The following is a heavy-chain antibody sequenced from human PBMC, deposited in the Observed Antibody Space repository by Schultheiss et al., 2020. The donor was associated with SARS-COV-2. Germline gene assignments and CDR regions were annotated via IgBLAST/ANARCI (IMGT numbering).Heavy chain of an antibody. D-gene: IGHD3-3*01. Sequence: SVKVSCKASGYTFTNYDINWVRQATGQGLEWMGGIIPIFGIANYAQKFQGRVTITADKSTSTVYMYLCSLRSEDRAVYYCARSRVHTIFGVVITKYYYGMDVWGQGTTVTVAS. CDR3: ARSRVHTIFGVVITKYYYGMDV. V-gene: IGHV1-69*10. CDR2: IIPIFGIA. J-gene: IGHJ6*02. CDR1: GYTFTNYD.